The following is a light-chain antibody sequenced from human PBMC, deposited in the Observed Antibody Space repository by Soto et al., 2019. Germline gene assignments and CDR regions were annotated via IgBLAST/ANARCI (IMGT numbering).Light chain of an antibody. CDR3: ATWDDSLNGWV. V-gene: IGLV1-44*01. Sequence: QSVLTQPPSASGTPGQRVTISCSGSNSNIGSNTVNWYQQLPGTAPKLHIYGNNQRPSGVPDRFSGSKSGTSASLAISGLQSEDEADYYCATWDDSLNGWVFGGGTKLTV. CDR1: NSNIGSNT. J-gene: IGLJ3*02. CDR2: GNN.